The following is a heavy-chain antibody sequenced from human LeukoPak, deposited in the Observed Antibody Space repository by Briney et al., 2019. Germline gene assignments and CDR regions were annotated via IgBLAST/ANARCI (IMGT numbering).Heavy chain of an antibody. Sequence: GGSLRLSCAASGFTFSSYGIHWVRQAPGKGLEWVAVISYDGSNKYYADSVKGRFTVSRDNSKNTLYLQMNSLRAEDTAVYYCAKQLVATITGYYFDYWGQGTLVTVSS. CDR1: GFTFSSYG. J-gene: IGHJ4*02. CDR3: AKQLVATITGYYFDY. D-gene: IGHD5-12*01. CDR2: ISYDGSNK. V-gene: IGHV3-30*18.